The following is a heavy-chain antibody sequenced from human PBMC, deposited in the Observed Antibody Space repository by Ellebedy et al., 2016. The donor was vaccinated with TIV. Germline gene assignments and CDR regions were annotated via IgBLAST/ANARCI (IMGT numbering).Heavy chain of an antibody. D-gene: IGHD3-3*01. CDR3: AREERKVSGPVDP. CDR1: GYTFTSYY. V-gene: IGHV1-2*02. CDR2: VNCGSGGT. Sequence: AASVKVSCKASGYTFTSYYMHWVRQAPGQGLEWMGWVNCGSGGTDYAQKFRGRVTMTTDTSSSTAYMELRSLKSDDTAVYYCAREERKVSGPVDPWGQGTLVTVSS. J-gene: IGHJ5*02.